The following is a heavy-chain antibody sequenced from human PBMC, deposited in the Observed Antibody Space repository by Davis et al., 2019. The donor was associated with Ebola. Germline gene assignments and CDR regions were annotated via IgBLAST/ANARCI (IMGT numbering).Heavy chain of an antibody. D-gene: IGHD2-15*01. CDR1: VITFSSYA. CDR2: ISGSGSTT. CDR3: AKGLDIVVVVAATPGG. J-gene: IGHJ4*02. V-gene: IGHV3-23*01. Sequence: GESLKISCADSVITFSSYAMTWVRQAPGKGLEWVSGISGSGSTTYYADSVKGRFTISRDNSKKTMYLQMNSLRAEDTAVYYCAKGLDIVVVVAATPGGWGQGTLVTVSS.